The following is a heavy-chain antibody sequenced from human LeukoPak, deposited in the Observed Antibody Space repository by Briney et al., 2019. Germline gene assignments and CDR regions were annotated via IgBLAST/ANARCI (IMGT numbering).Heavy chain of an antibody. CDR1: GFTFSSYA. Sequence: PGGSLRLSCAASGFTFSSYAMHWVRQAPGKGLEWVAVISYDGSNKYYADSVKGRFTISRDNSKNTLYLQMNSLRAEDTAVYYCARAAGYYYYYMDVWGKGTTVTISS. V-gene: IGHV3-30*04. J-gene: IGHJ6*03. CDR3: ARAAGYYYYYMDV. CDR2: ISYDGSNK.